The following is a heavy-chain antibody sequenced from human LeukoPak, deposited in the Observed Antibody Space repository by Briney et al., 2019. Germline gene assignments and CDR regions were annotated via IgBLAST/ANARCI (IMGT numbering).Heavy chain of an antibody. CDR1: GFTFSSYA. CDR3: AKDRRRGVTLFDY. Sequence: GGSLRLSCAASGFTFSSYAMSWVRQAPGKGLEWVSAISGSGGSTYYADSVKGRFTISRDNAKNSLYLQMNSLRAEDTAVYYCAKDRRRGVTLFDYWGQGTLVTVSS. CDR2: ISGSGGST. V-gene: IGHV3-23*01. D-gene: IGHD3-10*01. J-gene: IGHJ4*02.